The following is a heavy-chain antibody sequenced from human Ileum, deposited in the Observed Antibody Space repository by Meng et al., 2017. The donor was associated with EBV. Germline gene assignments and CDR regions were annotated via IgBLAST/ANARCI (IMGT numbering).Heavy chain of an antibody. CDR3: ASRPGFNIGPFDF. D-gene: IGHD3/OR15-3a*01. CDR1: GYTFTSEP. V-gene: IGHV1-3*04. Sequence: QVTLGQAGAEVKKPGSSVKLSFKAAGYTFTSEPIHWVRQAPGQRPEWMGWINTDNGETEFSQKFQGRVTITRDTSATTAYMELISLRSEDTAVYYCASRPGFNIGPFDFWGQGTLVTVSS. CDR2: INTDNGET. J-gene: IGHJ4*02.